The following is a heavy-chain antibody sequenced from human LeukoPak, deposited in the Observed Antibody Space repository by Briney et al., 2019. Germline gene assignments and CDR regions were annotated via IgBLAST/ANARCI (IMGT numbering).Heavy chain of an antibody. Sequence: GGSLRLSCAASGFTFSRYGMHWVRQAPGKGLEWVAVIWYDGSNEYYADSVKGRFTIFRDNSRNTLHLQMNSLRAEDTAVYYCARDKKTDDYGDYWPGVVDYWGQGALVSVSS. CDR1: GFTFSRYG. CDR2: IWYDGSNE. V-gene: IGHV3-33*01. CDR3: ARDKKTDDYGDYWPGVVDY. D-gene: IGHD4-17*01. J-gene: IGHJ4*02.